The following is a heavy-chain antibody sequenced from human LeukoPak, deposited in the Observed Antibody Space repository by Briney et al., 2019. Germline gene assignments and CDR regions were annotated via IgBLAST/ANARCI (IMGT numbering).Heavy chain of an antibody. Sequence: SETLSLTCAAYGGSFSGYYWSWIRQPPGKGLEWIGEINHSGSTNYNPSLKSRVTISVDTSKNQFSLKLSSVTAADTAVYYCARGFGERPVDYWGQGTLVTVSS. D-gene: IGHD3-10*01. CDR2: INHSGST. V-gene: IGHV4-34*01. CDR3: ARGFGERPVDY. CDR1: GGSFSGYY. J-gene: IGHJ4*02.